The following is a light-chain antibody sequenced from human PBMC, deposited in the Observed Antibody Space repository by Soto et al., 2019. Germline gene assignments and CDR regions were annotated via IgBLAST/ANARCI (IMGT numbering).Light chain of an antibody. CDR2: DAS. J-gene: IGKJ4*01. CDR1: QSVSSH. V-gene: IGKV3-11*01. CDR3: QQRSNWPPALS. Sequence: EIVMTQSPATLSVSPGEGATFSCRSSQSVSSHLAWYQHKPGQAPRLLFYDASTRATGIPARFSGSGSGTDFTLTISSLEPEDFAVYYCQQRSNWPPALSFGGGTKVDIK.